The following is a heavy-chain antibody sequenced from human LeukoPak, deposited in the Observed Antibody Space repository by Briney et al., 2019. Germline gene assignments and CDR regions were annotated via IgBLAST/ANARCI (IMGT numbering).Heavy chain of an antibody. V-gene: IGHV5-10-1*01. CDR3: ARLLVGATLDYYYYGMDV. J-gene: IGHJ6*02. CDR2: IDPSDSYT. Sequence: GEFLKISCKGSGYSFTSYWISWVRQMPGKGLEWMGRIDPSDSYTNYSPSFQGHVTISADKSISTASLQWSSLKASHTAMYYCARLLVGATLDYYYYGMDVWGQGTTVTVSS. D-gene: IGHD1-26*01. CDR1: GYSFTSYW.